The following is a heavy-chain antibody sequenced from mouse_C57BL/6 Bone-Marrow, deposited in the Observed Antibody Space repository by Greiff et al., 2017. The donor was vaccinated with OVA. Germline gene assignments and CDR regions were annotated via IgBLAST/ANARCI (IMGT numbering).Heavy chain of an antibody. CDR1: VFNIQNTY. V-gene: IGHV14-3*01. CDR3: APSSTWFAY. D-gene: IGHD2-10*02. CDR2: IDPANGNT. J-gene: IGHJ3*01. Sequence: VQLQQSVAELVRPGASVKLSCTASVFNIQNTYMHWVKQKPEQRLEWIGRIDPANGNTKYAPKFQGKATITADTSSNTAYLQLSSLTSYDTSIYYCAPSSTWFAYWGQGTLVTVSA.